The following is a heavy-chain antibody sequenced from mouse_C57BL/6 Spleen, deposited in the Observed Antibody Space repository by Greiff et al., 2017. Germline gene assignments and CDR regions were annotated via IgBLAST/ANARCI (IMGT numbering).Heavy chain of an antibody. D-gene: IGHD3-2*02. Sequence: QVQLKQSGTELVKPGASVKLSCKASGYTFTSYWMHWVKQRPGQGLEWIGNINPSNGGTNYNAKFKSKATLTVDKSSSTAYMQLSSLTSEDSAVYYGARPKTAQAYYAMDYWGQGTSVTVSS. CDR3: ARPKTAQAYYAMDY. CDR1: GYTFTSYW. V-gene: IGHV1-53*01. J-gene: IGHJ4*01. CDR2: INPSNGGT.